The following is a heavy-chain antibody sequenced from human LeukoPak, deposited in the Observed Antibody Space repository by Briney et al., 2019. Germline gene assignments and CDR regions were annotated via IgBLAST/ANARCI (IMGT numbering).Heavy chain of an antibody. CDR3: ARHADAVAGRDPPSYMDV. CDR2: IYYSGST. J-gene: IGHJ6*03. CDR1: GGSISSYY. Sequence: SETLSLTCTVSGGSISSYYWSWIRQPPGKGLEWIGYIYYSGSTNYNPSLKSRVTISVDTSKNQFSLKLSSVTPADTDVDYCARHADAVAGRDPPSYMDVWGKGTTVTVSS. V-gene: IGHV4-59*08. D-gene: IGHD6-19*01.